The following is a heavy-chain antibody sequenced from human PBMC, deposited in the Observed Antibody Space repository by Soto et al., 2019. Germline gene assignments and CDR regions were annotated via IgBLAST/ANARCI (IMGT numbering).Heavy chain of an antibody. CDR1: GYTFASFA. CDR3: ARDSGGYDYSYYFDY. Sequence: ASVKVSSKTSGYTFASFAIHWVRQAPGQGLEWMGWISAFNGNTNYAQKLQGRVTMTTDTSTSTAYMELRSLRSDDTAVYYCARDSGGYDYSYYFDYWGQGTLVTVSS. D-gene: IGHD5-12*01. J-gene: IGHJ4*02. CDR2: ISAFNGNT. V-gene: IGHV1-18*01.